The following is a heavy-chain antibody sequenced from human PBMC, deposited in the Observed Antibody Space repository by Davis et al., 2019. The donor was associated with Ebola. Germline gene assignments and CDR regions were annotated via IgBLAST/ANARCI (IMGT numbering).Heavy chain of an antibody. CDR3: AQTHLDSKSFWGSYRYSARNFDY. D-gene: IGHD3-16*02. Sequence: SGPTLVKPTQTLTLTCTFSGFSLSTSGVGVGWIRQPPGKALEWLALIYWDDDKRYSPSLKSRLTITKDTSKNQVVLTMTNMDPVDTATYYCAQTHLDSKSFWGSYRYSARNFDYWGQGTLVTVSS. J-gene: IGHJ4*02. CDR1: GFSLSTSGVG. CDR2: IYWDDDK. V-gene: IGHV2-5*02.